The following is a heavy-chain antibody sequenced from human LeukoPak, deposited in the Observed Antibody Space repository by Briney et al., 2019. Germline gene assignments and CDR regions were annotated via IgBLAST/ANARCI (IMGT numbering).Heavy chain of an antibody. CDR2: IKQDRSEK. J-gene: IGHJ5*02. Sequence: GGSLRLSCAASGFTFSSYWMSWVRQVRGKGVEWVAKIKQDRSEKYYLYSVKGRFTISRYNSEASLYLQMNSLRAEDTSMYFCTGGIVWLCDTWGQGTLVTVSS. CDR1: GFTFSSYW. CDR3: TGGIVWLCDT. D-gene: IGHD2-8*02. V-gene: IGHV3-7*01.